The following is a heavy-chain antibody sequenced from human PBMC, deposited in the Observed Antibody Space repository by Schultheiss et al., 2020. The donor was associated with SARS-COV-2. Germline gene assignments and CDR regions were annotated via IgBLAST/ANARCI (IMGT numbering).Heavy chain of an antibody. J-gene: IGHJ4*02. CDR2: ISTDGSTT. CDR3: TRDLAGIASY. CDR1: RFTFSSYW. V-gene: IGHV3-74*01. Sequence: GGSLRLSCAASRFTFSSYWMHWVRQTPGRGLVWVSHISTDGSTTNYADSVKGRFSISRDNVKNTLYLQMNSLRAEDTSVYYCTRDLAGIASYWGQGTLVTVSS. D-gene: IGHD6-13*01.